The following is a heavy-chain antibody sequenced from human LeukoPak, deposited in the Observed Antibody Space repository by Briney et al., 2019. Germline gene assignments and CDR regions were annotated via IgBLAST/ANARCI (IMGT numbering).Heavy chain of an antibody. J-gene: IGHJ4*02. CDR3: ARRAGAYSHPYDY. V-gene: IGHV3-53*01. CDR2: IYSDNT. Sequence: PSGTLSLTCAVSGGSISSSNWWSWVRQAPGKGLEWVSFIYSDNTHYSDSVKGRFTISRDNSKNTLYLQMNSLRAEDTAVYYCARRAGAYSHPYDYWGQGTLVTVSS. D-gene: IGHD4/OR15-4a*01. CDR1: GGSISSSNW.